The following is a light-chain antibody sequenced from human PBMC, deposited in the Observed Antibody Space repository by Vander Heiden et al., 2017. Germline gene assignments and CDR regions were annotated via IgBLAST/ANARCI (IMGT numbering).Light chain of an antibody. CDR1: QDISNV. Sequence: MQMPQSPSTLSASVGERATITCQASQDISNVLTWYQQKPGRAPKLLVYDASNLATGVPARFSGSGSGTEFTFTISSLQSEDIATYYCQQYDNLPLTFGRGTKVEIK. V-gene: IGKV1-33*01. J-gene: IGKJ1*01. CDR2: DAS. CDR3: QQYDNLPLT.